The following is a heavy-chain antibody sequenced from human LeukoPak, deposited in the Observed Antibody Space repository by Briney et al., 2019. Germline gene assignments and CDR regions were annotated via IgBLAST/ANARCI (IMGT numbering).Heavy chain of an antibody. D-gene: IGHD3-10*01. CDR2: ISRSGVYI. Sequence: GGSLSLSCPVSGFTFTDYGMNWVRQAPGKGLEWVSSISRSGVYIYYADSLKGRLILSRDNAKNSLYLQMNSLRAEDTANYFCARDFRIYYGSGSYGSRFDHWGQGTLVTVSS. J-gene: IGHJ5*02. CDR1: GFTFTDYG. V-gene: IGHV3-21*01. CDR3: ARDFRIYYGSGSYGSRFDH.